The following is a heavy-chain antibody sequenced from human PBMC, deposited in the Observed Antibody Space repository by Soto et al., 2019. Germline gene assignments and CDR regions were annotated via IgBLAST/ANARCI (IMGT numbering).Heavy chain of an antibody. D-gene: IGHD2-21*02. CDR3: ARDIVVVTAILGGGFDY. CDR1: GYTFISYG. Sequence: QVQLVQSGAEVKKPGASVKVSCKASGYTFISYGISWVRQAPGQGLEWMGWISAYNGNTNYAQKLQGRVTMTTDTSTSTAYMELRSLRSDDTAVYYCARDIVVVTAILGGGFDYWGQGTLVTVSS. J-gene: IGHJ4*02. CDR2: ISAYNGNT. V-gene: IGHV1-18*01.